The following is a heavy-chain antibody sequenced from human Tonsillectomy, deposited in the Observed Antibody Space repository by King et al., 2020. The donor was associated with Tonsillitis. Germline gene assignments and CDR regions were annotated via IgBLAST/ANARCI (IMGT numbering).Heavy chain of an antibody. J-gene: IGHJ4*02. D-gene: IGHD6-19*01. V-gene: IGHV3-30*18. Sequence: VQLVESGGGVVQPGRSLRLSCAASGFTFSSYGMHWVRQAPGKGLEWVAVISYDGSNKYYADSVKGRFTISRDNSKNTLYLQMNSLRAEDTAVYYCAKTPRRIAVAGPGFDYWGQGTLVTVSS. CDR1: GFTFSSYG. CDR2: ISYDGSNK. CDR3: AKTPRRIAVAGPGFDY.